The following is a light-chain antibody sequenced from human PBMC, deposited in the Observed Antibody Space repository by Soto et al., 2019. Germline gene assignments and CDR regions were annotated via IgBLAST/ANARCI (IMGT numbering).Light chain of an antibody. Sequence: QSVLTQPRSVSGSPGQSVTISCAGTSGDIGAYNFVSWYQQHPGKAPKLMIYDVVKRPSGVPDRFSGSKSGNTASLTIYGLQTEDEADYYCCSYAGGYTHVFGTGTKVPS. J-gene: IGLJ1*01. V-gene: IGLV2-11*01. CDR2: DVV. CDR1: SGDIGAYNF. CDR3: CSYAGGYTHV.